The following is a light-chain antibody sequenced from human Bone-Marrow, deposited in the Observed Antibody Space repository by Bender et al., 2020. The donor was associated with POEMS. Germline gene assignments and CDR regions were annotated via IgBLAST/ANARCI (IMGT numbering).Light chain of an antibody. CDR3: QAWDSFTVV. Sequence: SYELTQPPSVSVSPGQTASVTCSGDKLGNKYVAWYQQKAGQPPVMVIHEDNRRPSGIPERFSGSNSGNTATLTISGTQVMDEADYYCQAWDSFTVVFGGGTKLIVL. CDR1: KLGNKY. CDR2: EDN. J-gene: IGLJ2*01. V-gene: IGLV3-1*01.